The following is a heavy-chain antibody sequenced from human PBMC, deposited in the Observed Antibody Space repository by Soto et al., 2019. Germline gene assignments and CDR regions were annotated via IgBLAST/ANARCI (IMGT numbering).Heavy chain of an antibody. J-gene: IGHJ4*02. V-gene: IGHV3-23*01. D-gene: IGHD1-26*01. CDR3: VKNRGSFAV. CDR2: ISGRGGST. CDR1: GFIYSTND. Sequence: EVQLLESGGGLVQPGGSLRLSCAASGFIYSTNDMTWVRQAPGKGLEWVSTISGRGGSTSYADSVKGRFTISRDNSMNTLYLQMNNVRAEDTALYYCVKNRGSFAVWGQGTLVTVSS.